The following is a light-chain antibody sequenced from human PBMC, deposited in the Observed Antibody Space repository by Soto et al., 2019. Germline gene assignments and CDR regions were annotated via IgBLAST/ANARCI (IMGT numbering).Light chain of an antibody. Sequence: QSALTQPASVSGSPGQSITISCTGTSSDVGGHNYVSWYQQHPGKVPKVIIYEVSSRPSGVSNRFSGSKSGNTASLTISGLQAEDEADYYCSSYRSSSTYVFGSGTKLTVL. CDR2: EVS. CDR3: SSYRSSSTYV. J-gene: IGLJ1*01. CDR1: SSDVGGHNY. V-gene: IGLV2-14*01.